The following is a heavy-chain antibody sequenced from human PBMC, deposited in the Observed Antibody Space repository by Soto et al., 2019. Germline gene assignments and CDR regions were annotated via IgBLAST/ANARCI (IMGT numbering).Heavy chain of an antibody. D-gene: IGHD3-9*01. CDR3: ARVGPLRYFDWLSRNYGTDV. J-gene: IGHJ6*02. Sequence: ASVKVSCKASGYTFTSYAMHWVRQAPGQRLEWMGWINAGNGNTKYSQKFQGRVTITRDTSASTAYMELSSQRSEDTALYYCARVGPLRYFDWLSRNYGTDVWGQGTTVTVSS. CDR2: INAGNGNT. CDR1: GYTFTSYA. V-gene: IGHV1-3*01.